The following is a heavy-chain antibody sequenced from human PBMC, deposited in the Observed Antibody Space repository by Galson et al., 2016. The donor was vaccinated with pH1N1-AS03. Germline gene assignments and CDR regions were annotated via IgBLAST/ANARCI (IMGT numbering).Heavy chain of an antibody. J-gene: IGHJ4*02. V-gene: IGHV5-51*01. D-gene: IGHD5-24*01. CDR2: IYPGDFDT. CDR1: GYIFTSYW. Sequence: QSGAEVKKPGESLKISCKTSGYIFTSYWVAWVRHMPGKGLEWMGIIYPGDFDTRYSPSFQGQVTIPADRSINTAYLQWSSLMASDTAIYYCARQVRDGYNDYFDYWGQGILVTVSS. CDR3: ARQVRDGYNDYFDY.